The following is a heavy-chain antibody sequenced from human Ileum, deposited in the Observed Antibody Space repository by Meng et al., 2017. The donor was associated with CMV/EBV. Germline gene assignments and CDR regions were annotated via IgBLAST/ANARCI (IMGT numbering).Heavy chain of an antibody. Sequence: SGPTLVKPTQTLTLTCTFSGFSLSTSGVGVGWIRQPPGKALEWLALIYWNDDKRYSPSLKSRLTITKDTSKNQVVLTMTNMDPVDTATYYCAHRPDYDFWSGYYAGGTYGMDVWGQGTTVTVS. CDR2: IYWNDDK. D-gene: IGHD3-3*01. CDR3: AHRPDYDFWSGYYAGGTYGMDV. CDR1: GFSLSTSGVG. V-gene: IGHV2-5*01. J-gene: IGHJ6*02.